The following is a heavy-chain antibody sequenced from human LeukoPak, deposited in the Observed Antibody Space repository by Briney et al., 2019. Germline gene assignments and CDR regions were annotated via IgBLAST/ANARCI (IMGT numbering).Heavy chain of an antibody. Sequence: GGSLRLSCEASGFTFFSYWMSWVRQAPGKGLEWVAFIRYDESDKYYADSVKGRFTISRDNSKDTLYLQMNSLRADDTALYYCVKDLTTVTTQGDYWGQGTLVTVSS. CDR1: GFTFFSYW. V-gene: IGHV3-30*02. J-gene: IGHJ4*02. CDR3: VKDLTTVTTQGDY. CDR2: IRYDESDK. D-gene: IGHD4-17*01.